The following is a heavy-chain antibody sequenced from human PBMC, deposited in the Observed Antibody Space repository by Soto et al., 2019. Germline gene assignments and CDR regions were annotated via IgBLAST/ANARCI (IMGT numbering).Heavy chain of an antibody. Sequence: PXGTLSLTCTVSGGSVSSGNYFWSWIRQPPGKGLEWIGHISYSGSTNYYPSLKSRVSMSLDTSKNQFSLKLRSVTAADTAVYYCARESSHSQHDDWGQGTLVTVPS. CDR2: ISYSGST. V-gene: IGHV4-61*01. J-gene: IGHJ4*02. D-gene: IGHD6-13*01. CDR3: ARESSHSQHDD. CDR1: GGSVSSGNYF.